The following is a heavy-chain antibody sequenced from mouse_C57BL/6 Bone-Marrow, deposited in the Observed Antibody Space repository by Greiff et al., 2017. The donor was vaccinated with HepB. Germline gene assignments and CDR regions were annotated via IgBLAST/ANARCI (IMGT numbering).Heavy chain of an antibody. Sequence: QVQLQLSGSELRSPGSSVKLSCKDFDSEVFPIAYMSWVRQKPGHGFEWIGGILPSIGRTIYGEKFEDQATLDADTLSNTAYLELNRLTSEDSANYYCATSYYSNPHAMDYWGQGTSGAGPS. CDR1: DSEVFPIAY. CDR3: ATSYYSNPHAMDY. D-gene: IGHD2-5*01. CDR2: ILPSIGRT. J-gene: IGHJ4*01. V-gene: IGHV15-2*01.